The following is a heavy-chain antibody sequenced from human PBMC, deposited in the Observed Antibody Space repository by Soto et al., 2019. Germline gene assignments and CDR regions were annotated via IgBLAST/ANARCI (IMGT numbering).Heavy chain of an antibody. CDR1: GFTFSSYW. CDR3: ARDDDPSSSVVVAATPSDY. Sequence: PGESLRLSCAASGFTFSSYWMSWVRQAPGKGLEWVANIKQDGSEKYYVDSVKGRFTISRDNDKNSLYLQMNSLRAEDTAVYYCARDDDPSSSVVVAATPSDYWGQGTLVTVSS. D-gene: IGHD2-15*01. V-gene: IGHV3-7*01. CDR2: IKQDGSEK. J-gene: IGHJ4*02.